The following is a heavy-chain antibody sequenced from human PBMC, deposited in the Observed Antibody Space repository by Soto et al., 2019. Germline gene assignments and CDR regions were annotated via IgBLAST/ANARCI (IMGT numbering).Heavy chain of an antibody. J-gene: IGHJ6*02. CDR2: IYYSGST. Sequence: SETLSLTCTVSGGSISSGDYYWSWIRQPPGKGLEWIGYIYYSGSTYYNPSLKSRVTISVDTSKNQFSLKLSSVTAADTAVYYCERDLGSSGMDVWGQGTTVTVSS. V-gene: IGHV4-30-4*01. CDR3: ERDLGSSGMDV. CDR1: GGSISSGDYY.